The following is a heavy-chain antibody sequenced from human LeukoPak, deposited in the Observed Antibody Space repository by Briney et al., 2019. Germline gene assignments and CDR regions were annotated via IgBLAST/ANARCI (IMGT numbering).Heavy chain of an antibody. CDR2: ISSSGSTI. CDR1: GFTFSDYY. D-gene: IGHD6-13*01. V-gene: IGHV3-11*04. Sequence: GGSLRLSCAASGFTFSDYYMSWIRQAPGKGLEWVSYISSSGSTIYYADSVKGRFTISRDNAKNSLYLQVNSLRADDTAVYYCARLYSSSWTDYWGQGTLVTVSS. CDR3: ARLYSSSWTDY. J-gene: IGHJ4*02.